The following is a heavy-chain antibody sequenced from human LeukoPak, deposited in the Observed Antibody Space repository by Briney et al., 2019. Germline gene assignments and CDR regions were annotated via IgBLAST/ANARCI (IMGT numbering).Heavy chain of an antibody. D-gene: IGHD1-1*01. V-gene: IGHV4-31*03. CDR1: GGSISSGDFY. Sequence: SQTLSLTCTVSGGSISSGDFYWTWIRQNPGKGLEWIGYTHYSGSTYYNPSLKSRVTISVDTSKNQFSLKLSSVAAADTAVYYCAREVNWKPATLFFDRRGQGTLVNGSS. J-gene: IGHJ4*01. CDR2: THYSGST. CDR3: AREVNWKPATLFFDR.